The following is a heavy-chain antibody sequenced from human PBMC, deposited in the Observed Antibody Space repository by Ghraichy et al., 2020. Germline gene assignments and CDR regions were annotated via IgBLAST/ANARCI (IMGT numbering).Heavy chain of an antibody. CDR2: IYSGGST. CDR1: GFTVSTNY. Sequence: GGSLRLSCAASGFTVSTNYMSWVRQAPGKGLEWVSVIYSGGSTYYADSVKGRFTISRDNSKNTLYLQMNSLRAEDTAVYYCATPYWSVPYYYGMDVWGQGTTVTVSS. D-gene: IGHD2-8*02. CDR3: ATPYWSVPYYYGMDV. V-gene: IGHV3-53*01. J-gene: IGHJ6*02.